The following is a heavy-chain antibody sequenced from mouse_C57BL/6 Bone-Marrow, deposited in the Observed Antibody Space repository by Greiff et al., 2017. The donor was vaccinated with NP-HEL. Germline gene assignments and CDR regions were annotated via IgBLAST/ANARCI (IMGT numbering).Heavy chain of an antibody. CDR3: AKNYGSSYSAWFAY. Sequence: ESGPGLVKPSQSLFLTCSVTGYSITSGYYWNWIRQFPGNKLEWMGYISYDGSNNYNPSLKNRISITRDTSKNQFFLKLNSVTTEDTATYDCAKNYGSSYSAWFAYWGQGTLVTVSA. CDR2: ISYDGSN. D-gene: IGHD1-1*01. CDR1: GYSITSGYY. J-gene: IGHJ3*01. V-gene: IGHV3-6*01.